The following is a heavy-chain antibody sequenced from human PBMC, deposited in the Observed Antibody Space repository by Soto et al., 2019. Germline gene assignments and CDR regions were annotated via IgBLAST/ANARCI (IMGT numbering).Heavy chain of an antibody. Sequence: SVKVSCKASGGTFSSYAISWVRQAPGQGLEWMGGIIPIFRTADYAQKSQGRVTITADESTSTAYMELSSLRSEDTAVYYCASVETHRYYYGMDVWGQRTTVTGSS. J-gene: IGHJ6*02. D-gene: IGHD2-15*01. CDR2: IIPIFRTA. CDR1: GGTFSSYA. CDR3: ASVETHRYYYGMDV. V-gene: IGHV1-69*13.